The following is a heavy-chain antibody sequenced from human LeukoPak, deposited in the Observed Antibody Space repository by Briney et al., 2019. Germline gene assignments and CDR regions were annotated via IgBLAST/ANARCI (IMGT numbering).Heavy chain of an antibody. Sequence: ASVKVSCKASGYTFTSYYMHWVRQAPGQGLEWMGIINPSGGSTSYAQKFQGRVTMTRDMSTSTVYMELSSLRSEDTAVYYCARGIVRGRIAAADFDYWGQGTLVTVSS. CDR1: GYTFTSYY. CDR2: INPSGGST. J-gene: IGHJ4*02. CDR3: ARGIVRGRIAAADFDY. D-gene: IGHD6-13*01. V-gene: IGHV1-46*01.